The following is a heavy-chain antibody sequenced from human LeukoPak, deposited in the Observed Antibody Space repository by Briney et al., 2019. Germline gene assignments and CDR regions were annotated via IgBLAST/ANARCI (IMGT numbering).Heavy chain of an antibody. V-gene: IGHV1-18*01. CDR3: ARDFISSWYDPQLYYYYYMDV. J-gene: IGHJ6*03. D-gene: IGHD6-13*01. Sequence: ASVKVSCKASGYNSTNYGISWVRQAPGQGLEWMGWIHIYRGNTNYAQKLQGRVTMTTDTSTSTAYMELRSLRSDDTAVYYCARDFISSWYDPQLYYYYYMDVWGKGTTVTVSS. CDR2: IHIYRGNT. CDR1: GYNSTNYG.